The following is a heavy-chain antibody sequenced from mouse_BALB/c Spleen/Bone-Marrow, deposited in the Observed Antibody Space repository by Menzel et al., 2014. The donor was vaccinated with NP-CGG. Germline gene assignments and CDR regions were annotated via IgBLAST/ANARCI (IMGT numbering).Heavy chain of an antibody. CDR3: ARGNPLYAMDY. Sequence: VQPQQSGAELAKPGASVKMSCKASGYSFTSYWMHWVKQRPGQGLEWIGYINPSTGYTDYNQKFNDKATLTADKSSSTAYMQLSSLTSKDSAVYYCARGNPLYAMDYWGQGTSVTVSS. CDR1: GYSFTSYW. V-gene: IGHV1-7*01. D-gene: IGHD2-1*01. J-gene: IGHJ4*01. CDR2: INPSTGYT.